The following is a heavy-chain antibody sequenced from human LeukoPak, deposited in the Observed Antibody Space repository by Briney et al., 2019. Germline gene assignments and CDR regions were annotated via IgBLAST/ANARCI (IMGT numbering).Heavy chain of an antibody. D-gene: IGHD6-19*01. J-gene: IGHJ4*02. V-gene: IGHV3-23*01. CDR3: AKTTAGNSSGRNPGWPVDY. CDR1: EFTYSAYA. CDR2: VSGSGGIT. Sequence: GGSLRLSCAASEFTYSAYAMSWVRQAPGKGLEWVSHVSGSGGITYYADSVKGRFTIFRDNSKNTLYLQMDSLRAEDTAVYYCAKTTAGNSSGRNPGWPVDYWGQGTLVTVSS.